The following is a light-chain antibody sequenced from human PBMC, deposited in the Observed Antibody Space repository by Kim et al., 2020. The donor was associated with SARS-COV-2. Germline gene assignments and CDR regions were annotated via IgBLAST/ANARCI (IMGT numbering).Light chain of an antibody. V-gene: IGKV1-16*02. Sequence: ASLGDRIPIPCRASQGIGNYLAWFQQIPGRAPKSLIDAASSLQSGVPSKFSGSGSGTDFTLTISSLQPEDSATYYCEQYNTYPRTFGQGTKVDIK. CDR3: EQYNTYPRT. CDR2: AAS. CDR1: QGIGNY. J-gene: IGKJ1*01.